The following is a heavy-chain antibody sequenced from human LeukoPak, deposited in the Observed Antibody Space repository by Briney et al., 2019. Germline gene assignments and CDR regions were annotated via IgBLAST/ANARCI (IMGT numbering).Heavy chain of an antibody. V-gene: IGHV4-59*01. CDR2: IYHSGST. J-gene: IGHJ1*01. CDR1: GGPISTYY. CDR3: ARGGAARLHFQN. D-gene: IGHD6-6*01. Sequence: PSETLSLTCTVSGGPISTYYWNWIRQPPGKGLEWIGYIYHSGSTNYNPSLQSRVTISVDTSKNQFSLNLSSVTAADTAVYYCARGGAARLHFQNWGQGTLVTVSS.